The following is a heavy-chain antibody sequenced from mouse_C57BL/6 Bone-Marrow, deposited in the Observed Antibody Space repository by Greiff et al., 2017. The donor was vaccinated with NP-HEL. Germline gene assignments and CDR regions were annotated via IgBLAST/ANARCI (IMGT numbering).Heavy chain of an antibody. CDR2: IYIGNGYT. V-gene: IGHV1-58*01. CDR3: ARSANSLTVYARDY. D-gene: IGHD4-1*01. Sequence: VQLQQSGAELVRPGSSVKMSCKTSGYTFTSYGINWVKQRPGQGLEWIGYIYIGNGYTEYNEKFKGKSTLTSDKSSSTAYMQRSSLPSEDSAIYFCARSANSLTVYARDYWGQGTAVTVTS. J-gene: IGHJ4*01. CDR1: GYTFTSYG.